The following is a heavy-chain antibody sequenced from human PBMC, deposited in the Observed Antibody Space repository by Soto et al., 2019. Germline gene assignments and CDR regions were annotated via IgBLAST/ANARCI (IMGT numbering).Heavy chain of an antibody. CDR1: GFTFSTYD. CDR3: ARLTVTTYHYFDY. V-gene: IGHV3-21*01. Sequence: GGSLRLSCVASGFTFSTYDMNWVRQAPGKGLEWVSSINRASIYIYYADSVRGRFTISRDNAKNSLYLQMDSLRVEDTAVYYCARLTVTTYHYFDYWGQGTLVTVSS. CDR2: INRASIYI. D-gene: IGHD4-17*01. J-gene: IGHJ4*02.